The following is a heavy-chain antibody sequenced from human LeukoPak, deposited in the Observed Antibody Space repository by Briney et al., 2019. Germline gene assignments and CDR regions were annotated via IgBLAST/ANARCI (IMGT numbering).Heavy chain of an antibody. CDR2: LNPTATYV. J-gene: IGHJ4*02. V-gene: IGHV3-11*05. Sequence: KSGGSLRLSCVASGLALNNYNMIWARQAPGREPEWLSILNPTATYVMYAHSLKGRFRVSRDNAKITFFLHMIRLTVEDTAMYYCASDRGWIRDYWGRGTPVTVSS. CDR3: ASDRGWIRDY. CDR1: GLALNNYN. D-gene: IGHD2-2*03.